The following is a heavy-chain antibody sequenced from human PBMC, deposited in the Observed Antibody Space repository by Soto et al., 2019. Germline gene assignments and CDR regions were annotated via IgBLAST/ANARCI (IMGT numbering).Heavy chain of an antibody. V-gene: IGHV4-59*01. Sequence: QVQLQESGPGLVKPLETLSLTCTVSGGSISSSYWTWIRQPPGKGLEWIAYIYYTGSTNYNPSLKSRVTISLDTSKNQFSLKLTSVTAADTAIYYCASLFNTASNWFDPWGQGTLVTVSS. J-gene: IGHJ5*02. CDR3: ASLFNTASNWFDP. CDR1: GGSISSSY. D-gene: IGHD2-21*02. CDR2: IYYTGST.